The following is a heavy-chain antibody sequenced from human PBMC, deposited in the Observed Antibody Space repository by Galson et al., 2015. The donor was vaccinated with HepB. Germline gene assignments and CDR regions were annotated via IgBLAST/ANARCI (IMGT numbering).Heavy chain of an antibody. J-gene: IGHJ5*02. V-gene: IGHV3-30-3*01. CDR1: GFTFSSYA. CDR2: IAHDGINK. Sequence: SLRLSCAASGFTFSSYAMHWVRQTPGKGLEWVAFIAHDGINKFYPDSVKGRFSVSRDYSNNTLYLQMNSVRDEDTGIYYCVRDLCSSCNYFDTWGQGTLVTVSS. CDR3: VRDLCSSCNYFDT. D-gene: IGHD6-13*01.